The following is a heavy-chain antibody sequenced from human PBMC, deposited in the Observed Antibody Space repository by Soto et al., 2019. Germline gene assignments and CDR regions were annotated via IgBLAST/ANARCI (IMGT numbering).Heavy chain of an antibody. CDR1: GFTFSSYG. V-gene: IGHV3-30*18. J-gene: IGHJ4*02. CDR3: AKEGPLGDYPFAY. Sequence: QVQLVESGGGVVQPGRSLRLSCAASGFTFSSYGMHWVRQAPGKGLEWVAVISYDGSNKYYADSVKGRFTISRDNSKNTLYLQMNSLGAEDTAVYYWAKEGPLGDYPFAYWGQGTLVTVSS. CDR2: ISYDGSNK. D-gene: IGHD4-17*01.